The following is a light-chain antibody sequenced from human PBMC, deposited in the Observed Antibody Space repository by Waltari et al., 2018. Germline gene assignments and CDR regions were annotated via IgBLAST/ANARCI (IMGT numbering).Light chain of an antibody. Sequence: EVLLTHSPGTLSLSPGDRATLSCRASESDGNLLAWYQQKPGQAPRLLIYDASTRATGIPDRFSGSGSGTEFTLTISRLEAGDFAMYYCQQYRMTPVSFGQGTKVEIK. CDR2: DAS. J-gene: IGKJ2*03. V-gene: IGKV3-20*01. CDR3: QQYRMTPVS. CDR1: ESDGNL.